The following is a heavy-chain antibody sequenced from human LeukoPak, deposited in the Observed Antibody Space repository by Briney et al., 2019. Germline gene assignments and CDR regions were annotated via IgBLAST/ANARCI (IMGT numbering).Heavy chain of an antibody. Sequence: ASVKVSCKASGYTFTSYGISWVRQAPGQGLEWMGWISAYNGNTNYAQKLQGRVTMTTDTSTSTAYMELSSLRSEDTAVYYCATDLPYCTNGVCSPFDYWGQGTLVTVSS. V-gene: IGHV1-18*01. J-gene: IGHJ4*02. CDR3: ATDLPYCTNGVCSPFDY. CDR2: ISAYNGNT. CDR1: GYTFTSYG. D-gene: IGHD2-8*01.